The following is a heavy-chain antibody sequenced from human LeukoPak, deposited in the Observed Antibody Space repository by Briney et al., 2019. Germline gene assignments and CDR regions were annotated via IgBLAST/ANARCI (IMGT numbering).Heavy chain of an antibody. V-gene: IGHV3-9*01. CDR1: GFTFDDYA. D-gene: IGHD3-22*01. J-gene: IGHJ4*02. Sequence: GGSLRLSCAASGFTFDDYAMHWVRQAPGKGLEWVSGISWNSGSIGYADSVKGRFTISRDNAKNSLYLQMNSLRAEDTALYYCAEDRGADRSGYFWGVDYWGQGTLVTVSS. CDR2: ISWNSGSI. CDR3: AEDRGADRSGYFWGVDY.